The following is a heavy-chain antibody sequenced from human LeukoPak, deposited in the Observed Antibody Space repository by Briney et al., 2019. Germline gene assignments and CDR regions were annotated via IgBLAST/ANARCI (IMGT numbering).Heavy chain of an antibody. V-gene: IGHV3-9*01. CDR2: ISWNSGSI. CDR1: GFTFDDYA. Sequence: GGSLRLSCAASGFTFDDYAMHWVRQAPGKGLEWVSGISWNSGSIGYADSVKGRFTISRDNAKNSLYLQMNSLRAEDTAVYYCARDSRFVEVVVAASYYFDYWGQGTLVTVSS. CDR3: ARDSRFVEVVVAASYYFDY. D-gene: IGHD2-15*01. J-gene: IGHJ4*02.